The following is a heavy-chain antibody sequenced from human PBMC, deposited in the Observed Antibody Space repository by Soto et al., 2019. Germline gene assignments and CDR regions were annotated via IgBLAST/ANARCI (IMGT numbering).Heavy chain of an antibody. CDR2: ISGSGGSI. CDR3: AKEKYPDSSSFYGMDV. Sequence: SGGSLRLSCATSGFTFINYGMNWVRQAPGKGLEWVSVISGSGGSIYYADSVKGRFTISRDNSKNTLYLQMNSLRAEDTAVYYCAKEKYPDSSSFYGMDVWGQGTTVTVSS. D-gene: IGHD3-22*01. V-gene: IGHV3-23*01. CDR1: GFTFINYG. J-gene: IGHJ6*02.